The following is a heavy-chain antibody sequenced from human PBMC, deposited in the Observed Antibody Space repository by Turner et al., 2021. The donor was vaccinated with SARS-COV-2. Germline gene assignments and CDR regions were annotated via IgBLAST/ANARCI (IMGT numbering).Heavy chain of an antibody. Sequence: QLQLQESGPGLVRPSETLSLTCTVSGGTISSSTYHWGWIRQPPGKGLEWIGSIYYSGTTYYNPSLNSRVTISVDTSKNQFSLKLTSVTAIDTAVYYCARRRGRDGYTRNWYFDLWGRGTLVTVSS. V-gene: IGHV4-39*01. CDR1: GGTISSSTYH. CDR3: ARRRGRDGYTRNWYFDL. D-gene: IGHD2-2*02. J-gene: IGHJ2*01. CDR2: IYYSGTT.